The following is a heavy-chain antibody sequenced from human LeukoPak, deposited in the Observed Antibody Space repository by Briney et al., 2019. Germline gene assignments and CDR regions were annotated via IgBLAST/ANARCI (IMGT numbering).Heavy chain of an antibody. CDR1: GGSISSGGYS. CDR3: ARGQGTSAFDY. J-gene: IGHJ4*02. Sequence: SETLSLTCAVSGGSISSGGYSWSWIRQPPGKGLEWIGYIYHSGSTYYNPSLKSRVTISVDRSKNQFSLKLSSVTAADPAVYYCARGQGTSAFDYWGQGTLVTVSS. D-gene: IGHD1-14*01. CDR2: IYHSGST. V-gene: IGHV4-30-2*01.